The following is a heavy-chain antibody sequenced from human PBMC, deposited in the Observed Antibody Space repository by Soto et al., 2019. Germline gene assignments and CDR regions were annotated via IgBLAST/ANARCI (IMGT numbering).Heavy chain of an antibody. Sequence: SXXSLRLSFAASGFTFSNYAMPWVRQAPGKGLEWVAVIWYDGSNKYYADSVKGRFTISRDNSKNTLYLQMNSLRAEDTAVYYCGTDSSSFDYWAREPWSPSPQ. CDR3: GTDSSSFDY. D-gene: IGHD6-6*01. CDR1: GFTFSNYA. J-gene: IGHJ4*02. V-gene: IGHV3-33*08. CDR2: IWYDGSNK.